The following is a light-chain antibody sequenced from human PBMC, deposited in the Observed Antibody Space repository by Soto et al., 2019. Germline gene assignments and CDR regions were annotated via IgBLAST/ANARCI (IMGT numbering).Light chain of an antibody. V-gene: IGKV1-27*01. J-gene: IGKJ3*01. CDR3: QNYNSAPRT. CDR2: AAS. Sequence: DIQMTQSPSSLSASVGDRVTISCRARQGISNYLAWYQQKPGKVPTLLIYAASTLRSGVPSRFSGSGSGTDFTLTISSLQPEDVATYYCQNYNSAPRTFGPGTKVDIK. CDR1: QGISNY.